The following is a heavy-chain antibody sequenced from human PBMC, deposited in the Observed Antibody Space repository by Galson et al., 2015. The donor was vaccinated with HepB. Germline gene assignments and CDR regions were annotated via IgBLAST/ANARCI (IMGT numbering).Heavy chain of an antibody. J-gene: IGHJ6*02. Sequence: SLRLSCAASGFTFSSYSMNWVRQAPGKGLEWVSYISSSSSTIYYADSVKGRFTISRDNAKNSLYLQMNSLRAEDTAVYYCASLGEINYYYYYGMDVWGQGTTVTVSS. CDR1: GFTFSSYS. V-gene: IGHV3-48*01. CDR2: ISSSSSTI. CDR3: ASLGEINYYYYYGMDV. D-gene: IGHD2-21*01.